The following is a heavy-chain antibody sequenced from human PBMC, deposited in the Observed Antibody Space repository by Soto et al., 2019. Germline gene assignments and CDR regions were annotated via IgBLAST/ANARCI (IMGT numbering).Heavy chain of an antibody. CDR3: ARDGDGSSGWH. D-gene: IGHD6-19*01. J-gene: IGHJ4*02. Sequence: QVQLVESGGGVVQPGRSLRLSCAASGFTFSSYAMHWVRQAPGKGLEWVAVISYDGSNKYYADSVKGRFTVSRDNSKNTLYLRMNRLRAEDTAVYYCARDGDGSSGWHWGQGTLVTVSS. CDR2: ISYDGSNK. V-gene: IGHV3-30-3*01. CDR1: GFTFSSYA.